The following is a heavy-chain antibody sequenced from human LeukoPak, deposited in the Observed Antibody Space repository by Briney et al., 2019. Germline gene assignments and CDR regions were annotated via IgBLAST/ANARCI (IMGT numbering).Heavy chain of an antibody. CDR1: GFTFSSYA. J-gene: IGHJ4*02. D-gene: IGHD3-9*01. CDR2: ISSGDRT. V-gene: IGHV3-23*01. CDR3: AKDATASPYFHWFDN. Sequence: GGSLRLSCAASGFTFSSYAMNWVRQAPGKGLGWVAGISSGDRTFHAESVKGRFTISRDKSKDMLYLQMSSLRAEDTAVYYCAKDATASPYFHWFDNWGQGTQVIVSS.